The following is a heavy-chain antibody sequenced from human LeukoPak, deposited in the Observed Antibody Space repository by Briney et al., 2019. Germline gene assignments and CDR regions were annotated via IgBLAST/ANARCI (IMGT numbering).Heavy chain of an antibody. CDR3: ARESDILDY. J-gene: IGHJ4*02. D-gene: IGHD2-15*01. V-gene: IGHV1-69*13. Sequence: SVKVSCKASGYTFTSYYMHWVRQAPGQGLEWMGGIIPIFGTANYAQKFQGRVTITADESTSTAYMELSSLRSEDTAVYYCARESDILDYWGQGTLVTVSS. CDR1: GYTFTSYY. CDR2: IIPIFGTA.